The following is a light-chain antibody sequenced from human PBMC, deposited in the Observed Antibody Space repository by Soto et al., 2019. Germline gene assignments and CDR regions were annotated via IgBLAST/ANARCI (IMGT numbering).Light chain of an antibody. CDR1: QSISSY. J-gene: IGKJ4*01. Sequence: DIQMTQSPSSLSASVGDRVTITCRASQSISSYLNWYQQKPGKAPKLLIYAASSLQSGVPSRFSGSGYGTEFTLTISSLQPDDFATYYCQQVESYPSTFGGGTKVDI. CDR2: AAS. CDR3: QQVESYPST. V-gene: IGKV1-39*01.